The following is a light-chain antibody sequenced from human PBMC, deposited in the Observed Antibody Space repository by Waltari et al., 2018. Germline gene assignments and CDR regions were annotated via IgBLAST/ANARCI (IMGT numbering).Light chain of an antibody. CDR1: QGINTY. Sequence: DIQMTQSPSSLSASVRDTVTIPCRASQGINTYLNWFQQKPGKAPKLLIYAATTLQSGVPSRFSGSGSGTEFTLTISSLQPEDFAAYYCLQHSSYPFTFGPGTKLDI. V-gene: IGKV1-17*01. CDR2: AAT. CDR3: LQHSSYPFT. J-gene: IGKJ3*01.